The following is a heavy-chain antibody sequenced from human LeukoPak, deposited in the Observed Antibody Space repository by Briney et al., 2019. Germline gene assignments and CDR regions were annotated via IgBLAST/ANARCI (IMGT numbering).Heavy chain of an antibody. Sequence: GGSLRLSCAASRFTFSDYSMNWVRQAPGKGLEWISYVGISSGNTKYADSVKGRFTISGDNSKNTLFLQMNSLRAEDTAVFYCAKRSGYTTGWFLDFWGQGTLVTVSS. D-gene: IGHD6-19*01. V-gene: IGHV3-48*01. CDR1: RFTFSDYS. CDR2: VGISSGNT. J-gene: IGHJ4*02. CDR3: AKRSGYTTGWFLDF.